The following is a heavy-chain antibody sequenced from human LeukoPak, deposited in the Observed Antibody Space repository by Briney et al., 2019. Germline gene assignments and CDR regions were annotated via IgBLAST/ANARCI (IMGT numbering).Heavy chain of an antibody. CDR3: ARMEAWVGGTTGPRGFDY. D-gene: IGHD1-26*01. CDR2: IIPILGIA. V-gene: IGHV1-69*10. J-gene: IGHJ4*02. Sequence: ASVTVSFTSSVGTFSIYAISWGRQAPGQGLEWMGGIIPILGIANYAQKFQGRVTITAYKSTSTAYMELSSLRSEDTAVYYCARMEAWVGGTTGPRGFDYWGQGTLVTVSS. CDR1: VGTFSIYA.